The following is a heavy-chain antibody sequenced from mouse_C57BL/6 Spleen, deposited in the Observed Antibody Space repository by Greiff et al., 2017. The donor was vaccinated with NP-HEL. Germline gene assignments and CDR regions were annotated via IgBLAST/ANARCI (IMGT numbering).Heavy chain of an antibody. CDR3: ARSHHDYAMDY. CDR2: IYPGDGDT. Sequence: QVHVQQSGPELVKPGASVKISCKASGYAFSSSWMNWVKQRPGKGLEWIGLIYPGDGDTNYNGKFKGKATLTADKSSSTAYMQLSSLTSEDSAVYFCARSHHDYAMDYWGQGTSVTVSA. J-gene: IGHJ4*01. CDR1: GYAFSSSW. V-gene: IGHV1-82*01.